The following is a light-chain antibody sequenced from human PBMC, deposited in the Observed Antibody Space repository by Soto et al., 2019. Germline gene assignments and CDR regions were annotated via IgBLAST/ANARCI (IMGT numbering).Light chain of an antibody. J-gene: IGKJ1*01. CDR1: QTISSW. Sequence: DIQMTQSPSTLSGSVGDRVTITCRASQTISSWLAWYQQKPGKAPKLLLYKASTLKSGVPSRFSGSGSGTEFTLTISSLQPDDFTTYYCQHYNSYSEAFGQGIKVDIK. CDR2: KAS. V-gene: IGKV1-5*03. CDR3: QHYNSYSEA.